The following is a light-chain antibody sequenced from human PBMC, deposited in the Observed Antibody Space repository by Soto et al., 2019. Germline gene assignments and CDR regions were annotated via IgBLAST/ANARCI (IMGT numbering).Light chain of an antibody. CDR1: QTISSW. CDR3: QHYNSYSEA. CDR2: KAS. V-gene: IGKV1-5*03. Sequence: IQMTQTPSTLSGSIRYRVTITWRASQTISSWLAWYQQKPGKAPKLLIYKASTLKSGVPSRFSGSGSGTEFTLTISSLQPDDFATYYCQHYNSYSEAFGQGTMV. J-gene: IGKJ1*01.